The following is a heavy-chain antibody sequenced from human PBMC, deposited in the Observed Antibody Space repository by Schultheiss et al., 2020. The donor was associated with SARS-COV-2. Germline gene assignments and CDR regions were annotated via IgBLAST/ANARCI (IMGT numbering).Heavy chain of an antibody. CDR3: ARDAPINYYDSSGKRAGFRYGMDV. D-gene: IGHD3-22*01. CDR2: IYYSGST. CDR1: GGSISSSSYY. V-gene: IGHV4-39*07. J-gene: IGHJ6*02. Sequence: SETLSLTCTVSGGSISSSSYYWGWIRQPPGKGLEWIGSIYYSGSTYYNPSLKSRVTISVDTSKNQFSLKLSSVTAADTAVYYCARDAPINYYDSSGKRAGFRYGMDVWGQGTTVTVSS.